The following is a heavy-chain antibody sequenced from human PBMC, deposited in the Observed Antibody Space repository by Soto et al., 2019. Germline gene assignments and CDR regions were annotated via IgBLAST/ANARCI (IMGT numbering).Heavy chain of an antibody. J-gene: IGHJ6*02. V-gene: IGHV3-15*07. D-gene: IGHD1-26*01. CDR2: IKSKTDGGTT. CDR3: SALGV. CDR1: GFNFINAW. Sequence: EVQLVESGGGLVEPGGSLRLSCAASGFNFINAWMHWVRQAPGKGLEWVGRIKSKTDGGTTDYAAPVKGRLIISRDDSKNTLYLQINRLKMEDTAVYYCSALGVWGQGTTVTVSS.